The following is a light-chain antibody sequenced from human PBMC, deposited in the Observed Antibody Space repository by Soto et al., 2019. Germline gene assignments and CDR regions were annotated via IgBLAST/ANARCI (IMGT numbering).Light chain of an antibody. CDR1: SSDVGGYNS. CDR2: DVT. Sequence: QSALTQPASVSGSPGQSITISCTCTSSDVGGYNSVSWYRQDPGKAPKLMIYDVTNRPSGVSNRFSGSKYGNTASLTISGLQAEDVADYYCSSFTSSITYVFGTGTKVTVL. V-gene: IGLV2-14*01. J-gene: IGLJ1*01. CDR3: SSFTSSITYV.